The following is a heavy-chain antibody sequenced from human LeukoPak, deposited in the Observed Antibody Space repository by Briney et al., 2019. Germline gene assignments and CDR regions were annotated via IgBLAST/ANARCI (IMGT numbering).Heavy chain of an antibody. V-gene: IGHV3-15*01. CDR3: TTGTWIQLWLADY. CDR2: IKSKTDSGTT. D-gene: IGHD5-18*01. J-gene: IGHJ4*02. CDR1: GFTFSNAC. Sequence: GGSLRLSCAASGFTFSNACMTWVRQAPGEGLEWVGHIKSKTDSGTTDYAAPVKGRFTISRDDSKNTLNLQMNSLKTEDTAVYYCTTGTWIQLWLADYWGQGTLVTVSS.